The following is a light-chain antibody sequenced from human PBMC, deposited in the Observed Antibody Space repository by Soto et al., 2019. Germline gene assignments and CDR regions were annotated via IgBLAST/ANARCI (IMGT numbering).Light chain of an antibody. CDR2: DVS. CDR1: SSDVGGYNY. Sequence: QSVLTQPASVSGSPGQSITISCTGTSSDVGGYNYVSWYQQYPGKAPKLMIYDVSNRPSGVSNRFSGSKSGNTASLTISGPQAEDGANYYCSSYTSSSPYVCETGTKATAL. V-gene: IGLV2-14*01. J-gene: IGLJ1*01. CDR3: SSYTSSSPYV.